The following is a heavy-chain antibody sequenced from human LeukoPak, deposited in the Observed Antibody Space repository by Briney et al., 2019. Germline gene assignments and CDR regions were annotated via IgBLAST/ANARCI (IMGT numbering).Heavy chain of an antibody. J-gene: IGHJ6*03. V-gene: IGHV3-48*03. Sequence: PGGSLRLSCAASGFTFSIYEMNWVRQAPGKGLEWVSYISSSGSTIYYADSVKGRFTISRDNAKNPLYLQMNSLRDEDTAVYYCVSNYLYYYMDVWGKGTTVTVSS. CDR1: GFTFSIYE. CDR3: VSNYLYYYMDV. CDR2: ISSSGSTI.